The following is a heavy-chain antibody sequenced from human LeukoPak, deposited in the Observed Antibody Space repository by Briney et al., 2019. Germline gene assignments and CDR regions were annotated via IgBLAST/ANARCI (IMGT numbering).Heavy chain of an antibody. CDR2: IYASGAT. CDR1: GDSISRGNYY. J-gene: IGHJ4*02. CDR3: ARGGQYSGYGTTFEY. D-gene: IGHD5-12*01. Sequence: PSETLSLTCSVSGDSISRGNYYWSWIRQSAAKEVEWIGRIYASGATNYTPSLKSRVTMSLDTSKNQFSLKLTSVTAADTAVYYCARGGQYSGYGTTFEYWGQGTLVTVSS. V-gene: IGHV4-61*02.